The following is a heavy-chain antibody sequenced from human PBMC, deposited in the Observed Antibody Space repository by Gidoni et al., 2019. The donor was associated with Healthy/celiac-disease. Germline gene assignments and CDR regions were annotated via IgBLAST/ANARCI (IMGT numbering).Heavy chain of an antibody. D-gene: IGHD6-6*01. J-gene: IGHJ6*02. CDR2: ISSSSSYI. CDR3: ARGGIAARHSYGMDV. CDR1: GFTFISYS. Sequence: EVQLVASGGGLVKPGGSLSLSCAASGFTFISYSLNWVRPAPGKGLEWVSSISSSSSYIYYADSVKGRFTISRDNAKNSLYLQMNSLRAEDTAVYYCARGGIAARHSYGMDVWGQGTTVTVSS. V-gene: IGHV3-21*01.